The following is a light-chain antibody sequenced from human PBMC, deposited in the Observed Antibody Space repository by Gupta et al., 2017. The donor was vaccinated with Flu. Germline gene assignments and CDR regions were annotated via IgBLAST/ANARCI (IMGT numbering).Light chain of an antibody. CDR3: SSYGGSDNYV. CDR2: EVN. Sequence: QSALTQPPSASGSPGQSVTISCTGTSSDVGGYNFVSWYQQHPGKAPKLLIYEVNKRPSGVPDRFSGSKSGNTASLTVSGLQAEDEADYYCSSYGGSDNYVFETGTKVTVL. J-gene: IGLJ1*01. CDR1: SSDVGGYNF. V-gene: IGLV2-8*01.